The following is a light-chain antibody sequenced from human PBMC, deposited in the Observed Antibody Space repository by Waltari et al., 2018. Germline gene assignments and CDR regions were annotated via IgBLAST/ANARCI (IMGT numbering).Light chain of an antibody. J-gene: IGKJ5*01. CDR2: GAS. Sequence: EIVLTQSPGTLSLSPGERATLSCRASQSVSSRYLAWYQQKPGQAPRFLIYGASSRATGIPDRFSGSGSETDFTLTISRLEPEDFAVYFCQQYGISLPITFGQGTRLEIK. V-gene: IGKV3-20*01. CDR3: QQYGISLPIT. CDR1: QSVSSRY.